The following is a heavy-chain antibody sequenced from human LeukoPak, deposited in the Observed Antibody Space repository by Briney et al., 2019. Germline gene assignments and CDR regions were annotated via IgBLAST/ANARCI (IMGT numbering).Heavy chain of an antibody. Sequence: GGSLRLSCAASGFTFSSYAMSWVRQAPGKGLEWVSSISSSSSYIYYADSVKGRFTISRDNAKNSLYLQMNSLRAEDTAVYYCSRESILWFGESLKSNYFDYWGQGTLVTVSS. CDR3: SRESILWFGESLKSNYFDY. CDR1: GFTFSSYA. CDR2: ISSSSSYI. V-gene: IGHV3-21*01. D-gene: IGHD3-10*01. J-gene: IGHJ4*02.